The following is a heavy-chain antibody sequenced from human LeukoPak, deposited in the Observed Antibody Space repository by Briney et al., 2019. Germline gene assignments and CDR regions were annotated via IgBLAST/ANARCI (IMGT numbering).Heavy chain of an antibody. J-gene: IGHJ4*02. V-gene: IGHV3-30-3*01. CDR1: GFTLSSYA. D-gene: IGHD6-19*01. CDR3: ARDQSSSGWYIDY. CDR2: ISYDGSNK. Sequence: PGGSLRLSCAASGFTLSSYAMHWVRPAPGKGLEWVAVISYDGSNKYYADSVKGRFTISRDNSKNTLYLQMNSLRAEDTAVYYCARDQSSSGWYIDYWGQGTLVTVSS.